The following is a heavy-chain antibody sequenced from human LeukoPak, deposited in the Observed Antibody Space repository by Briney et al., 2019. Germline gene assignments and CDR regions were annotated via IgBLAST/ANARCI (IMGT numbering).Heavy chain of an antibody. CDR2: ISGYSVTT. V-gene: IGHV3-23*01. J-gene: IGHJ4*02. D-gene: IGHD4-17*01. Sequence: PGGSLRLSCAASGFTFSNSAMSWVPQSPGKGLEWGSFISGYSVTTYYADSVQGRFTVSRDNSKKTLYLQMHSLRDEDTAIYYCAKHYGDYFLDFWGQGTMVTVSS. CDR1: GFTFSNSA. CDR3: AKHYGDYFLDF.